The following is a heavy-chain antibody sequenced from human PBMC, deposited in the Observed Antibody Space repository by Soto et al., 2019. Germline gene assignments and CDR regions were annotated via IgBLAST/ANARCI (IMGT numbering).Heavy chain of an antibody. CDR2: ITPKSGGT. Sequence: ASVKVSCKTSGYTFSAYYMHWVRQAPGHGLAWMGWITPKSGGTLYAQKFQGRVTMTRDTSISTAYMELSRLRSDDTAVYYCARGGTFAYDTSGYSVYWGQGTLVTVSS. V-gene: IGHV1-2*02. CDR1: GYTFSAYY. J-gene: IGHJ4*02. D-gene: IGHD3-22*01. CDR3: ARGGTFAYDTSGYSVY.